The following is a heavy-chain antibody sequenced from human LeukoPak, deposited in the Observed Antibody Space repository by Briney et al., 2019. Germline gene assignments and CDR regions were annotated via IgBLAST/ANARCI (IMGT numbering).Heavy chain of an antibody. D-gene: IGHD3-22*01. Sequence: SGPTLVNPTQTLTLTCTFSGFSLSTSGMCVSWIRQPPGKALEWLARIDWDDDKYYSTSLKTRLTISKDTSKNQVVLTMPNMDPVDTATYYCARTRITYYYDSSGYYYGGYYFDYWGQGTLVTVSS. V-gene: IGHV2-70*11. CDR3: ARTRITYYYDSSGYYYGGYYFDY. J-gene: IGHJ4*02. CDR1: GFSLSTSGMC. CDR2: IDWDDDK.